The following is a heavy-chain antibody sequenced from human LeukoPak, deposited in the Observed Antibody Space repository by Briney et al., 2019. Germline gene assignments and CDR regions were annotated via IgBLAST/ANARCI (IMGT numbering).Heavy chain of an antibody. Sequence: TGGSLRLSCAASGFTFSSYGMHWVRRAPGKGLEWVAFIRYDGSNKYYADSVKGRFTISRDNSKNTLYLQMNSLRAEDTAVYYCAKDPTPFSSGWYLDYWGQGTLVTVSS. CDR3: AKDPTPFSSGWYLDY. D-gene: IGHD6-19*01. J-gene: IGHJ4*02. CDR1: GFTFSSYG. V-gene: IGHV3-30*02. CDR2: IRYDGSNK.